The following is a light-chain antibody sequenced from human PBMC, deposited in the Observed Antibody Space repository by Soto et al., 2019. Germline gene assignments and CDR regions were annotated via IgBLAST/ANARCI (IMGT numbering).Light chain of an antibody. CDR1: SSDVGGYNY. CDR3: SSYTSSSTLVV. V-gene: IGLV2-14*01. J-gene: IGLJ2*01. CDR2: DVS. Sequence: QSALTQPVSVSGSPGQSITISCTGTSSDVGGYNYVSWYQQHPGKAPKLMIYDVSNRPSGVSNRFSGSKSGNTASLTISGLQADDEADYYCSSYTSSSTLVVFGGGTQLTVL.